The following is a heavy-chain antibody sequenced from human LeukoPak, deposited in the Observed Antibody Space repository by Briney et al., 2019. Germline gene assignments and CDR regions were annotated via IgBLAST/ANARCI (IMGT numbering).Heavy chain of an antibody. CDR1: GFTFSSYA. J-gene: IGHJ4*02. CDR3: AKVFGYIVVVPAARGLDY. V-gene: IGHV3-23*01. CDR2: ISGSGGST. Sequence: GGSLRLSCAASGFTFSSYAMSWVRQAPGKGLEWVSAISGSGGSTYYADSVKGRFTISRDNSKNTLYLQMNSLRAEDTAVYYCAKVFGYIVVVPAARGLDYWGQGTLVTVSS. D-gene: IGHD2-2*01.